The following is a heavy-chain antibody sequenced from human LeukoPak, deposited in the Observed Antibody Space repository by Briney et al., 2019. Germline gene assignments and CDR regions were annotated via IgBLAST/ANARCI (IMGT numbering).Heavy chain of an antibody. J-gene: IGHJ4*02. CDR2: ISGSGAST. V-gene: IGHV3-23*01. D-gene: IGHD1-26*01. CDR1: GFTFSTNA. Sequence: GGSLRLSCITSGFTFSTNAMSWVRQAPGKGLEWISGISGSGASTYYADSVTGRFTISRDNSRNTLYLQMNSLRGDDTAVYYCAKDVGKWESLHFFDYWGQGTLVTVSS. CDR3: AKDVGKWESLHFFDY.